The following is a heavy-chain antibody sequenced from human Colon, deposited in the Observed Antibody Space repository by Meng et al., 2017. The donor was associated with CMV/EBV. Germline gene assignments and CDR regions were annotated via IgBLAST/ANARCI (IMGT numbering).Heavy chain of an antibody. CDR2: IRYDGSNK. CDR1: GFTFSSYG. V-gene: IGHV3-30*02. Sequence: GESLKISCAASGFTFSSYGMHWVRQAPGKGLEWVAFIRYDGSNKYYADSVKGRFTISIDNSKNTLYLQMNSLRAEDTAVYYCATITGSKVYWGQGTLVTVSS. CDR3: ATITGSKVY. J-gene: IGHJ4*02. D-gene: IGHD1-20*01.